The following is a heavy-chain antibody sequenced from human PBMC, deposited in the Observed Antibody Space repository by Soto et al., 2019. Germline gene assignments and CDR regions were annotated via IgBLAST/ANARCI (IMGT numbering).Heavy chain of an antibody. J-gene: IGHJ6*02. CDR2: IYYSGST. Sequence: PSETLSLTGFVCGGSISSYYWSWIRQPPGKGLEWIGYIYYSGSTNYNPSLKSRVTISVDTSKNQFSLKLSSVTAADTAVYYCARCITSFGVVLYGMEVWRQADTVSVS. D-gene: IGHD3-3*01. V-gene: IGHV4-59*01. CDR3: ARCITSFGVVLYGMEV. CDR1: GGSISSYY.